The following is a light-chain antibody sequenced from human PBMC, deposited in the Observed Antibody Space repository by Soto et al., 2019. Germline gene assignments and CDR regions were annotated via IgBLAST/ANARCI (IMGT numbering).Light chain of an antibody. CDR2: EVS. CDR1: DSVLHSDGKTY. CDR3: MQSTHLPPT. J-gene: IGKJ5*01. V-gene: IGKV2D-29*01. Sequence: MTEAPLSLCIIPEQTASISCKSSDSVLHSDGKTYFYWYVQKAGQAPQPLIYEVSNRFSGVPERFSGSGSRTDFTLKISRVEADAVGIYYCMQSTHLPPTFGQGTRLEIK.